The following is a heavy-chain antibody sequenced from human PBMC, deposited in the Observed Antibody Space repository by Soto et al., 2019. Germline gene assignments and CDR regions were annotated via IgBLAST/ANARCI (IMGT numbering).Heavy chain of an antibody. CDR2: INAGNGNT. CDR3: ARFINYDILTGSGFDY. Sequence: LQSAHQDPRKWLEWMGWINAGNGNTKYSRKFQGRVTITRDTSASTAYMELSSLRSEDTAVYYCARFINYDILTGSGFDYWGQGTLVTVSS. D-gene: IGHD3-9*01. J-gene: IGHJ4*02. V-gene: IGHV1-3*01.